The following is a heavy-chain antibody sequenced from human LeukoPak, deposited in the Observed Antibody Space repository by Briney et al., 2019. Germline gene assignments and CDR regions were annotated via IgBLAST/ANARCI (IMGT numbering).Heavy chain of an antibody. D-gene: IGHD3-22*01. Sequence: GGSLRLSCAASGFTFSRYNMNWVRQAPGKGLEWVSSITIGSNYIYYADSVKGRFTISRDNSKNTLYLQMNSLRAEDTAVYYCARDGALTETYYYDSSGYPNWFDPWGQGTLVTVSS. CDR2: ITIGSNYI. CDR3: ARDGALTETYYYDSSGYPNWFDP. V-gene: IGHV3-21*01. CDR1: GFTFSRYN. J-gene: IGHJ5*02.